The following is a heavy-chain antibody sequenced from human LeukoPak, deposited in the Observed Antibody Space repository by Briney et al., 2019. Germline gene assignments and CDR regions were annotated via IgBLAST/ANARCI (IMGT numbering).Heavy chain of an antibody. CDR2: INHSGST. CDR3: ATSPNYYDSSGYISLDY. Sequence: PSETLSLTCAVYGGSFSGYYWSWLRQPPGKGLEWIGEINHSGSTNYNPSLKSRVTISVDTSKNQFSLKLSSVTAADTAVYYCATSPNYYDSSGYISLDYWGQGTLVTVSS. V-gene: IGHV4-34*01. J-gene: IGHJ4*02. D-gene: IGHD3-22*01. CDR1: GGSFSGYY.